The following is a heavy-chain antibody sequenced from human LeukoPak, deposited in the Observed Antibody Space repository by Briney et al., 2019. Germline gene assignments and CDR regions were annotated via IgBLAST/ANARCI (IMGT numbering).Heavy chain of an antibody. J-gene: IGHJ4*02. D-gene: IGHD2-21*01. CDR3: AYVVGGY. Sequence: PGGSLRLSCAVSGITFSTFGVSWVRQAPGKGLEWVPTITKSGDAAYYAGSVKGRFTISRDNSKDTLYLQMKSLRAEDTAVYYCAYVVGGYWGQGTLVTVSS. V-gene: IGHV3-23*01. CDR2: ITKSGDAA. CDR1: GITFSTFG.